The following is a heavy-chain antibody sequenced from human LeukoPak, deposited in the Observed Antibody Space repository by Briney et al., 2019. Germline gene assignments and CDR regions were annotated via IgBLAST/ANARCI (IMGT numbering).Heavy chain of an antibody. D-gene: IGHD6-6*01. CDR2: INHSGST. CDR1: GGSFSGYY. J-gene: IGHJ6*03. V-gene: IGHV4-34*01. Sequence: SETLSLTCAVYGGSFSGYYWSWIRQPPGKGLEWIGEINHSGSTNYNPSLKSRVTISVDTSKNQFSLKLSSVTAADTAVYYCAREGNSSSNYYYYYYMDVWGKGTTVTVSS. CDR3: AREGNSSSNYYYYYYMDV.